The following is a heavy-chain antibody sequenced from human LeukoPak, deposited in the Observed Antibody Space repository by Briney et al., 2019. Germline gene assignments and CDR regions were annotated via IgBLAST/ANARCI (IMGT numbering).Heavy chain of an antibody. Sequence: SGPALVKPTQTLTLTCTFSGFSLSTSGMCVSWIRQPPGKALEWFARIDWDDDKYYSTSLKTRLTISKDTSKNQVVLTMTNMDPVDTATYYCARINWGFRTPQYYFDYWGQGTLVTVPS. J-gene: IGHJ4*02. D-gene: IGHD7-27*01. CDR3: ARINWGFRTPQYYFDY. V-gene: IGHV2-70*11. CDR1: GFSLSTSGMC. CDR2: IDWDDDK.